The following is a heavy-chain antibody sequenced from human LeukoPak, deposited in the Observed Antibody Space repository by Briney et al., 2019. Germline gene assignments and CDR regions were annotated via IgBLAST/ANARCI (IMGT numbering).Heavy chain of an antibody. CDR2: ISYDGSSR. CDR3: ARAFLERSLKFYMDV. D-gene: IGHD3-3*02. CDR1: GLSFNNFA. J-gene: IGHJ6*03. Sequence: GRSLRLSCAASGLSFNNFAMYWVRQAPGKGLEGVAHISYDGSSRYNEDSVKGRFTISRDDSKNTLYLQMNSLRAEDTAVYYCARAFLERSLKFYMDVWGKGTTVTVSS. V-gene: IGHV3-30*04.